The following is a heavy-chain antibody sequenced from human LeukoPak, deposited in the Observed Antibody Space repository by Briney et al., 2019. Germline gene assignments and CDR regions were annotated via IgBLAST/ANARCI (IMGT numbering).Heavy chain of an antibody. CDR2: IYFSGST. CDR1: GVSISSTNYY. CDR3: ARDQRSGYTGYDYYYYYYMDV. D-gene: IGHD5-12*01. J-gene: IGHJ6*03. V-gene: IGHV4-39*07. Sequence: SETLSLTCTVSGVSISSTNYYWGWIRQPPGKGLEWLGSIYFSGSTYYNPSLKSRATISVDTSKNQFSLKLSSVTAADTAVYYCARDQRSGYTGYDYYYYYYMDVWGKGTTVTVSS.